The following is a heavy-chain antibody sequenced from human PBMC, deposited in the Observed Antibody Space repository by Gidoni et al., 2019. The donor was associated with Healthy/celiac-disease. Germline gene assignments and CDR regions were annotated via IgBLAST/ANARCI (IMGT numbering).Heavy chain of an antibody. CDR3: ARSSRYCSGGSCYLGAFDI. J-gene: IGHJ3*02. V-gene: IGHV4-59*01. D-gene: IGHD2-15*01. CDR2: IYYRGST. CDR1: GGSISSYS. Sequence: QVQLQESGPGLVKPSETLSLTCTVSGGSISSYSWSWIRQPPGQGLEWCGYIYYRGSTNYNPSLKSRVTISVDTSKNQFSLELSSVTAADTAVYYCARSSRYCSGGSCYLGAFDIWGQGTMVTVSS.